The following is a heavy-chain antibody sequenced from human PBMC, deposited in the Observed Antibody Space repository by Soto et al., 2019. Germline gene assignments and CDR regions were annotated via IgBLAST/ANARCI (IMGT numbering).Heavy chain of an antibody. V-gene: IGHV4-59*01. Sequence: QVQLLESGPGLAKPSETLSLTCTVSGGSISTYYWSWIRQPPGKGLEWIGYVYYSGNTNYNPSLKSRLTISVDTSKNPFSLKLSSVTAADTAVYYCARVGSGSFDYWGQGTLVTVAA. CDR1: GGSISTYY. J-gene: IGHJ4*02. D-gene: IGHD3-22*01. CDR3: ARVGSGSFDY. CDR2: VYYSGNT.